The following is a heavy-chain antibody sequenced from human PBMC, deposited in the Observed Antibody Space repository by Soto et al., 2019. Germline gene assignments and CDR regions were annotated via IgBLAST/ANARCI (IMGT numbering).Heavy chain of an antibody. V-gene: IGHV3-23*01. J-gene: IGHJ4*02. CDR3: AKGFDYGDTKHIDH. CDR1: EFGFRTHA. CDR2: ITNTGITT. Sequence: PRLRCAAYEFGFRTHALSWVRQAPGKGLEWLSSITNTGITTHYADSVKGRFTISRENSRNTLHLQMNNLRVDDTAVYYCAKGFDYGDTKHIDHWGQGTLVTVSS. D-gene: IGHD4-17*01.